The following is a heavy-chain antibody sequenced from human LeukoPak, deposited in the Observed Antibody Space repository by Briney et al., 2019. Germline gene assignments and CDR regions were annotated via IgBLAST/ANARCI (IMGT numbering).Heavy chain of an antibody. CDR1: GFTFSSYA. CDR3: ARGYGSGSYQSWFDP. V-gene: IGHV3-30-3*01. Sequence: PGGSLRLSCAASGFTFSSYAMHWVRQAPGKGLEWVAVISYDGSNKYYADSVKGRFTISRDNSKNTLYLQMNSLRAEDTAVYYCARGYGSGSYQSWFDPWGQGTLVTVSS. D-gene: IGHD3-10*01. J-gene: IGHJ5*02. CDR2: ISYDGSNK.